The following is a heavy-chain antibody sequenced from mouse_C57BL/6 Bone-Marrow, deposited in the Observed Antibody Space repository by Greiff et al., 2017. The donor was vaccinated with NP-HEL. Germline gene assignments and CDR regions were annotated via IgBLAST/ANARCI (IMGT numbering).Heavy chain of an antibody. CDR2: IDPENGDT. CDR3: TTYYSPWFAY. V-gene: IGHV14-4*01. CDR1: GFNIKDDY. J-gene: IGHJ3*01. D-gene: IGHD2-12*01. Sequence: EVQLMESGAELVRPGASVKLSCTASGFNIKDDYMHWVKQRPEQGLEWIGWIDPENGDTEYASKFQGKATITADTSSNTAYLQLSSLTSEDTAVYYCTTYYSPWFAYWGQGTLVTVSA.